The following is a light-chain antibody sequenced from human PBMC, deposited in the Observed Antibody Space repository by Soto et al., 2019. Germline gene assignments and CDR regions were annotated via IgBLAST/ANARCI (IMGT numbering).Light chain of an antibody. J-gene: IGKJ1*01. Sequence: DIQMTQSPSTLSGSVGDRVTITCRASQTISSWLAWYQQKPGKAPKLLIYKASTLKSGVPSRFSGSGSGTEFTLTISSLQPDVFATYYCQLYNSYSEAFGQGTKVDIK. CDR1: QTISSW. V-gene: IGKV1-5*03. CDR3: QLYNSYSEA. CDR2: KAS.